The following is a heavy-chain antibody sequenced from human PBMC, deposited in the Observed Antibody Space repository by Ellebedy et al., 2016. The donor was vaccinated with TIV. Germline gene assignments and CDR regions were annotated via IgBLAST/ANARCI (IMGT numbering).Heavy chain of an antibody. Sequence: GESLKISCAASGFTFSSYWMSWVRQAPGKGLEWVANIKQDGSEKYYVDSVKGRFTISRDNSKNTLYLQMNSLRAEDTAVYYCARVDGDYPTRNSGFDYWGQGALVTVSS. CDR2: IKQDGSEK. V-gene: IGHV3-7*02. D-gene: IGHD4-17*01. J-gene: IGHJ4*02. CDR1: GFTFSSYW. CDR3: ARVDGDYPTRNSGFDY.